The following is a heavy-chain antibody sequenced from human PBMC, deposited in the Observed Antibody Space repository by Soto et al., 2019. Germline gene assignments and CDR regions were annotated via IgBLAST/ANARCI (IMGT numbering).Heavy chain of an antibody. CDR2: INHRGST. CDR1: GGSFSDYY. V-gene: IGHV4-34*01. D-gene: IGHD1-26*01. CDR3: ARGRVGATNWNWFGP. J-gene: IGHJ5*02. Sequence: SETLSLTCAVYGGSFSDYYWNWIRQPPGKGLEWIGEINHRGSTNYNPSLKSRVTISVDTSKNHFSLKLSSVTAADTAVYSCARGRVGATNWNWFGPWGQGTLVTVSS.